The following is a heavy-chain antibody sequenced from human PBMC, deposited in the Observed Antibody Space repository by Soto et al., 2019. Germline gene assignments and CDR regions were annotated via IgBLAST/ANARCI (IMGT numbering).Heavy chain of an antibody. J-gene: IGHJ4*02. CDR1: GFTFSNYA. V-gene: IGHV3-23*01. D-gene: IGHD3-22*01. CDR3: AKAPTKLYDRSDY. Sequence: EVQLLESGGGLVQPGGSLRLSCAASGFTFSNYAMSWVRQTPGKGLEWVSVISGSGGSTYYTDSVKGRFTISRDNSKNTRYLQMNTLRGEDTAVYYCAKAPTKLYDRSDYWGQGTLVTVSS. CDR2: ISGSGGST.